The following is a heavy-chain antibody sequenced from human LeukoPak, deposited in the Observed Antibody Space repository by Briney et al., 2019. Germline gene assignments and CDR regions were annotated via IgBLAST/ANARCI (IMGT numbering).Heavy chain of an antibody. J-gene: IGHJ2*01. CDR1: GDSISSYY. Sequence: PSETLSLTCTVSGDSISSYYWSWIRQPPGKGLEWIGYIYYSGSTNYNPSLKSRVTISVDTSKTQFPLKMNSVTAADTAVYYCARLQRITMAGPDYWYFDLWGRGTLVTVSS. CDR3: ARLQRITMAGPDYWYFDL. D-gene: IGHD3-10*01. V-gene: IGHV4-59*01. CDR2: IYYSGST.